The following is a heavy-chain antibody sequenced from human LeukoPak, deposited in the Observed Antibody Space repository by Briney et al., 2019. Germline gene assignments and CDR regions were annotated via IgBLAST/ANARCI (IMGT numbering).Heavy chain of an antibody. CDR2: ISSSSSYI. V-gene: IGHV3-21*01. CDR1: GFTFSSYS. J-gene: IGHJ6*02. D-gene: IGHD3-3*01. CDR3: ARDRNDFWSGYPYYYYYGIDV. Sequence: GGSLRLSCAAPGFTFSSYSMNWVRQAPGKGLEWVSSISSSSSYIYYADSVKGRFTIPRDNAKNSLYLQMNSLRAEDTAVYYCARDRNDFWSGYPYYYYYGIDVWGQGTTVTVSS.